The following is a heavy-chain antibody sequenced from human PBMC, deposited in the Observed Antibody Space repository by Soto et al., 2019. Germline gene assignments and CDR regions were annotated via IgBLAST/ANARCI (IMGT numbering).Heavy chain of an antibody. V-gene: IGHV4-59*01. D-gene: IGHD6-13*01. J-gene: IGHJ4*02. Sequence: SETLSLTCTVSGGSISSYYWSWIRQPPGRGLEWIGYISYSGSTNYNPSLMSRVTISVDTSKNQFSLKLSSVTAADTAVYYCARATPVFYYSSSWSLDYWGQGTLVTVSS. CDR3: ARATPVFYYSSSWSLDY. CDR2: ISYSGST. CDR1: GGSISSYY.